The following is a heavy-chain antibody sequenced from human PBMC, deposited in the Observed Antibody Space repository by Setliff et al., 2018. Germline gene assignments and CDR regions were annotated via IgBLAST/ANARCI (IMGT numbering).Heavy chain of an antibody. J-gene: IGHJ6*02. CDR3: ARDRVTTLENYYYYYGMDV. CDR1: GGSISSSSYY. D-gene: IGHD4-17*01. CDR2: IYYSGST. V-gene: IGHV4-39*07. Sequence: SETLSLTCTVSGGSISSSSYYWGWIRQPPGKGLEWIGSIYYSGSTYYNPSLKSRVTISVDTSKNQFSLKLSSVTAADTAVYYCARDRVTTLENYYYYYGMDVWGQGTRSPS.